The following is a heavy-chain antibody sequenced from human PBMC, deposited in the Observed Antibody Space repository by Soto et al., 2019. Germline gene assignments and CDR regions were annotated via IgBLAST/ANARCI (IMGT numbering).Heavy chain of an antibody. CDR2: ISPKSTYT. CDR1: GFPVSDYY. CDR3: ARGGGGGLFEH. J-gene: IGHJ4*02. Sequence: QVHLVESGGGLVKPGGSLRLSCATSGFPVSDYYMSWIRQAPGKGLEWLSHISPKSTYTNYADSVKGRFTISRDNTKSSLFLQMNSLGVEDTAVYYCARGGGGGLFEHWGQGVLVNVSS. D-gene: IGHD2-21*01. V-gene: IGHV3-11*06.